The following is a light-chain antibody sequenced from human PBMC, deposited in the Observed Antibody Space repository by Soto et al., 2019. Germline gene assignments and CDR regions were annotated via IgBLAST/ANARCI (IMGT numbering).Light chain of an antibody. CDR1: QGISSY. Sequence: DIQMTQSPSFLSAAVGDRVTITCRASQGISSYLAWYQQKPGKAPKLLIYAASTLQSGVPSRFSCSGSGKEFPLTTNSMQTENFAPHQSQQLNNYPIFGPGTKLDIK. V-gene: IGKV1-9*01. CDR2: AAS. CDR3: QQLNNYPI. J-gene: IGKJ3*01.